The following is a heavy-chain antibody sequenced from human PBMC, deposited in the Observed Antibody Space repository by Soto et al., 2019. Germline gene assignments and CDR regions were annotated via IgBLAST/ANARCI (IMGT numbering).Heavy chain of an antibody. J-gene: IGHJ5*02. CDR3: AKDQGYCSSTSCYLGWFDP. D-gene: IGHD2-2*01. CDR2: ISGSGGST. Sequence: GGSLRLSCAASGFSFSSYAMSWVRQAPGKGLEWVSAISGSGGSTYYADSVKGRFTISRDNSKNTLYLQMNSLRAEDTAVYYCAKDQGYCSSTSCYLGWFDPWGQGTLVTVSS. V-gene: IGHV3-23*01. CDR1: GFSFSSYA.